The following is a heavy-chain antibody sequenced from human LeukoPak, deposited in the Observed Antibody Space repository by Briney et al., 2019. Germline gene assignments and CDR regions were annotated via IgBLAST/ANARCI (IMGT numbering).Heavy chain of an antibody. CDR1: GYSISSGYY. V-gene: IGHV4-38-2*02. CDR3: ARDVLRYFNWLSYSVGIGDAFDI. Sequence: SETLSLTCTVSGYSISSGYYWGWIRQPPGKGLEWIGSIYHSGSTYFNPSLKSRVTISVDTSKNQFSLKLSSVTAADTAVYYCARDVLRYFNWLSYSVGIGDAFDIWGQGTMVTVSS. CDR2: IYHSGST. D-gene: IGHD3-9*01. J-gene: IGHJ3*02.